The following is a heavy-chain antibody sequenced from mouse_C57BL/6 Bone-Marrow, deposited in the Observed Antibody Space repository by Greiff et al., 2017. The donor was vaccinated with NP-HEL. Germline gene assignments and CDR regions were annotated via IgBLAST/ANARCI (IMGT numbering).Heavy chain of an antibody. J-gene: IGHJ3*01. Sequence: QVQLQQPGAELVKPGASVKLSCKASGYTFTSYWMQWVKQRPGQGLEWIGEIDPSDSYTNYNQKFKGKATLTVDTSSSTAYMQLSSLTSEDSAVYYCARVNWDWFAYWGQGTLVTVSA. D-gene: IGHD4-1*01. CDR3: ARVNWDWFAY. CDR2: IDPSDSYT. CDR1: GYTFTSYW. V-gene: IGHV1-50*01.